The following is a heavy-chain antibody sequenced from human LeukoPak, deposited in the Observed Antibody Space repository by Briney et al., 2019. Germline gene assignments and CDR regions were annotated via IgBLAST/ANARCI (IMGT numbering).Heavy chain of an antibody. J-gene: IGHJ6*03. CDR1: GGSISSYY. D-gene: IGHD6-13*01. CDR3: ARTNHSGYYYYYYMDV. V-gene: IGHV4-4*07. CDR2: IYTSGST. Sequence: SETLSLTCTVSGGSISSYYWSWIRQPAGKGLEWIGRIYTSGSTNYNPSLKSRVTMSVDTSKNQFSLKLSSVTAADTAVYYCARTNHSGYYYYYYMDVWGKGTTVTVSS.